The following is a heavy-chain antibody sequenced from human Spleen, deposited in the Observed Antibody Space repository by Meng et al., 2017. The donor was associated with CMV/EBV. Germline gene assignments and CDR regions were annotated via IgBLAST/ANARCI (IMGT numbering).Heavy chain of an antibody. CDR3: ARTSTYCTATSCYTDYFDY. V-gene: IGHV4-59*12. Sequence: SETLSLTCTVADGSISNYYWSWIRQPPGKGLEWIGYIYSSGSTTYHPSLKSRVIISVDTSKNQFSLKLSSVIAADTAVYYCARTSTYCTATSCYTDYFDYWGQGTLVTVSS. J-gene: IGHJ4*02. CDR1: DGSISNYY. CDR2: IYSSGST. D-gene: IGHD2-2*02.